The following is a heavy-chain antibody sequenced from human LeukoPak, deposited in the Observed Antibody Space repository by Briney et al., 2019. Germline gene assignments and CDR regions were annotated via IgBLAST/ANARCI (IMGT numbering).Heavy chain of an antibody. CDR3: AKSATGTTSNWFDP. D-gene: IGHD1-7*01. CDR1: GFTFTSYW. J-gene: IGHJ5*02. CDR2: TSGSGGAT. Sequence: PGGSLRLSCAASGFTFTSYWMSWVRQAPGKGLEWVSATSGSGGATYYADSVKGRFTISRDNSKNTLYLQMNSLRAEDTAIYYCAKSATGTTSNWFDPWGQGTLVTVSS. V-gene: IGHV3-23*01.